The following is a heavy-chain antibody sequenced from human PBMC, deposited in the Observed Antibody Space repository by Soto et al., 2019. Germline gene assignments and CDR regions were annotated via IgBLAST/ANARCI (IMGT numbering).Heavy chain of an antibody. J-gene: IGHJ4*02. CDR1: GYTFTSYG. V-gene: IGHV1-18*01. CDR2: INAYNGNT. D-gene: IGHD5-18*01. CDR3: ARDQAMAQFDY. Sequence: QVQLVQSGAEVKKPGASVKVSCKASGYTFTSYGISWVRQAPGQGLEWMGWINAYNGNTKYAQKLQGRVTMTTDTXXXXXXXELRSLRSDDTAVYYCARDQAMAQFDYWGQGTLVTVSS.